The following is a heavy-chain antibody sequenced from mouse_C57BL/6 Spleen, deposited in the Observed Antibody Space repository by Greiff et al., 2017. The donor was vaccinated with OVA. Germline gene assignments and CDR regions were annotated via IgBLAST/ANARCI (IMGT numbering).Heavy chain of an antibody. Sequence: QVQLQQTGAELVKPGASVKMSCKASGYTFTSYWITWVKQRPGQGLEWIGDIYPGSGSTNYNEKFKSKATLTVDTSSSTAYMQLSSLTSEDSAVYYSARWITTVVDDAMDYWGQGTSVTVSS. J-gene: IGHJ4*01. V-gene: IGHV1-55*01. CDR1: GYTFTSYW. D-gene: IGHD1-1*01. CDR3: ARWITTVVDDAMDY. CDR2: IYPGSGST.